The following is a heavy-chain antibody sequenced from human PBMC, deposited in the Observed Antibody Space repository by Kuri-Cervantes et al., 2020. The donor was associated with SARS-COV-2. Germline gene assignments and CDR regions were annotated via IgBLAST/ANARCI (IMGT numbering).Heavy chain of an antibody. CDR1: GFSLSTSGMC. D-gene: IGHD6-13*01. CDR2: IDWDDDK. J-gene: IGHJ4*02. Sequence: SGPTLVKPTQILTLTCTFSGFSLSTSGMCVSWIRQPPGKALEWLPRIDWDDDKYYSTSLKTSLTISNDTPNTQVVLTMTNMDPVDTATYYCARNLQGIADDYWGQGTLVTVSS. V-gene: IGHV2-70*11. CDR3: ARNLQGIADDY.